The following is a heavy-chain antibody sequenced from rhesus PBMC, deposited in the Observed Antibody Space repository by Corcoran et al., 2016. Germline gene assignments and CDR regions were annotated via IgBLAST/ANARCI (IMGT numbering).Heavy chain of an antibody. V-gene: IGHV5-2*01. Sequence: EVQLVQSGAEVKRPGESLKISWQTSGYSFTNYWINWGRQMPGKGLEWMGAIDPSDSETRYSPSFQGQVTISADKSISTTYLQWSSLKASDSATYYCAKESHYGLDSWGQGVVVTVSS. J-gene: IGHJ6*01. CDR3: AKESHYGLDS. CDR2: IDPSDSET. CDR1: GYSFTNYW.